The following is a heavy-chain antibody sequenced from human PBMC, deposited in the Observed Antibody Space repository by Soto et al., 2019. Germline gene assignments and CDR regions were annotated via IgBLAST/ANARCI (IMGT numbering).Heavy chain of an antibody. CDR3: GSGYDYVGGSYRFVPLDY. D-gene: IGHD3-16*02. Sequence: EVQLVESGGGLVQPGGSLRLSCAASGFTFSSYWMSWVRQAPGKGLEWVANIKQDGSEKYYVDSVKGRFTISRDNAKNSLYLQINSMRAEDPAVYYRGSGYDYVGGSYRFVPLDYWGQGTLVTVSS. J-gene: IGHJ4*02. CDR1: GFTFSSYW. V-gene: IGHV3-7*01. CDR2: IKQDGSEK.